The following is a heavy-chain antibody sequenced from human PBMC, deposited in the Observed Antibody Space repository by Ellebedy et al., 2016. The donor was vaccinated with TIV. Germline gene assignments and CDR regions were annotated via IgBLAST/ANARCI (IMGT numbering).Heavy chain of an antibody. D-gene: IGHD1-26*01. CDR2: IIPLLGTP. CDR1: GGPFSSYA. V-gene: IGHV1-69*04. CDR3: ARVSRWEAFDL. Sequence: SVKVSXXASGGPFSSYAITWVRQAPGQTLEWMGRIIPLLGTPNYAQKFQDRVTITADRSTSTAYMEMRSLRSDDTAVYYCARVSRWEAFDLWGQGTMVTVSS. J-gene: IGHJ3*01.